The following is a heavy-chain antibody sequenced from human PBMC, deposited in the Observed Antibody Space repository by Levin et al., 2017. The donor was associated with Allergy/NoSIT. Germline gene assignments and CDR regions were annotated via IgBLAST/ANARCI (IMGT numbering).Heavy chain of an antibody. D-gene: IGHD2-15*01. CDR3: ARGRLGYCSGGSCYKRPSVSWPLVY. CDR2: INHSGST. J-gene: IGHJ4*02. V-gene: IGHV4-34*01. Sequence: SETLSLTCAVYGGSFSGYYWSWIRQPPGKGLEWIGEINHSGSTNYNPSLKSRVTISVDTSKNQFSLKLSSVTAADTAVYYCARGRLGYCSGGSCYKRPSVSWPLVYWGQGTLVTVSS. CDR1: GGSFSGYY.